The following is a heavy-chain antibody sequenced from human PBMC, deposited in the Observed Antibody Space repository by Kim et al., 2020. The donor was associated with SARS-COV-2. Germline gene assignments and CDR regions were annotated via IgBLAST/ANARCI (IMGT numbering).Heavy chain of an antibody. V-gene: IGHV3-21*01. CDR2: ISSSSSYI. CDR1: GFTFSSYS. J-gene: IGHJ6*02. CDR3: ARDQDLLDGSGSYYNEYGMDV. D-gene: IGHD3-10*01. Sequence: GGSLRLSCAASGFTFSSYSMNWVRQAPGKGLAWVSSISSSSSYIYYADSVKGRFTISRDNAKNSLYLQMNSLRAEDTAVYYCARDQDLLDGSGSYYNEYGMDVWGQGTSGTVSS.